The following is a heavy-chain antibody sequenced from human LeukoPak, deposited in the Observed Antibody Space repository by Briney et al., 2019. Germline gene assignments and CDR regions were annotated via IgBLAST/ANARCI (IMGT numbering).Heavy chain of an antibody. Sequence: GGSLRLSCAASGFTFSSYSTNWVRQAPGKGLEWVSSISSSGSYIYYADSMQGRFTISRDNSKNSLFLQMNSLRAEDTAVYYCARGLYPDYYVSSGSSPPEHWGQGTLVTVSS. J-gene: IGHJ1*01. CDR1: GFTFSSYS. V-gene: IGHV3-21*01. D-gene: IGHD3-22*01. CDR3: ARGLYPDYYVSSGSSPPEH. CDR2: ISSSGSYI.